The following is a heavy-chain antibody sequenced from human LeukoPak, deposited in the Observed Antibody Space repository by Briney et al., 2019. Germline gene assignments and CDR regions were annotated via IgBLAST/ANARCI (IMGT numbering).Heavy chain of an antibody. CDR1: GFTFTTFA. CDR3: ARDLWELLPSGGS. J-gene: IGHJ5*02. V-gene: IGHV1-58*01. D-gene: IGHD1-26*01. CDR2: IVVDGGNT. Sequence: GASVKVSCKASGFTFTTFAVQWVRQARGQRLEWIGWIVVDGGNTHYAQKFQERVDIITDRSTNTVFMELRSLRSEDTAVYYCARDLWELLPSGGSWGQGTLVTVSS.